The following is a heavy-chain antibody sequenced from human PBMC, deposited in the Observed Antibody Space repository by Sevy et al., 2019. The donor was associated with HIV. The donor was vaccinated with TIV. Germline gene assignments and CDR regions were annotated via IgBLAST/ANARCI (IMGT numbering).Heavy chain of an antibody. CDR2: IYSGGST. CDR3: ARDRYYDASGYYYYYYGLDV. CDR1: TFSVTDNY. D-gene: IGHD3-22*01. Sequence: GGSLRLSCAASTFSVTDNYMSWVRQAPRKGLEWVSTIYSGGSTFYADSVKGRFTISRDNSKNTLYLQMNSLRAEDTAVYYCARDRYYDASGYYYYYYGLDVWGQGTTVTVSS. J-gene: IGHJ6*02. V-gene: IGHV3-66*01.